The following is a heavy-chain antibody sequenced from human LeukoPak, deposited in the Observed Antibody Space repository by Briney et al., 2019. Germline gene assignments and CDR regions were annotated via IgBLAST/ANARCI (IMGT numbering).Heavy chain of an antibody. CDR1: GLPIADFA. CDR2: ISGDGVST. V-gene: IGHV3-43*02. Sequence: GGSLRDSRVASGLPIADFAMHWVRQAPGKGLEWVSLISGDGVSTFYADSVKGRFSISRDNGKNSLYLEMNSLRTEDAAMYYCAKESGKCEYWGHGTPVAVSS. J-gene: IGHJ4*01. CDR3: AKESGKCEY.